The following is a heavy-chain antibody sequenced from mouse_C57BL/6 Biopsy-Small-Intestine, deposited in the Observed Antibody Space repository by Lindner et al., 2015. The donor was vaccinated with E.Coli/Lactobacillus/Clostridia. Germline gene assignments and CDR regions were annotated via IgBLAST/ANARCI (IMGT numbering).Heavy chain of an antibody. D-gene: IGHD4-1*01. J-gene: IGHJ2*01. Sequence: VQLQESGGGLVQPKGSLKLSCAASGFSFNTYAMNWVRRAPGKGLEWVARIRSKSNNYATYYADSVKGRFTISRDDSESMLYLQMNNLKTEDTAMYYCVREGGTFDYWGQGTTLTVSS. CDR1: GFSFNTYA. V-gene: IGHV10-1*01. CDR3: VREGGTFDY. CDR2: IRSKSNNYAT.